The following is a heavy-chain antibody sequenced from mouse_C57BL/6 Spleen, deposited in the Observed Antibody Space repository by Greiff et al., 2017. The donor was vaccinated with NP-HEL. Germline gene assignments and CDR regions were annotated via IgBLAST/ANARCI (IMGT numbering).Heavy chain of an antibody. CDR3: ARASITTVVAGGFDY. CDR2: IYPRDGST. D-gene: IGHD1-1*01. Sequence: QVQLQQSGPELVKPGASVKLSCKASGYTFTSYDINWVKQRPGQGLEWIGWIYPRDGSTNYNEKFKGKATLTADKSSSTAYMQLSSLTSEDSAVYFCARASITTVVAGGFDYWGQGTTLTVSS. V-gene: IGHV1-85*01. J-gene: IGHJ2*01. CDR1: GYTFTSYD.